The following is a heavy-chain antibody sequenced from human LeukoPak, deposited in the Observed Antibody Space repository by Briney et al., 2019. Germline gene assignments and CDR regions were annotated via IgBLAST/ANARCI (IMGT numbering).Heavy chain of an antibody. Sequence: ASVKVSCKASGYTFTSYGISWVRQAPGQGLEWMGWISAYNGNTNYAQKLQGRVTMTTDTSTSTAYMELRSLRSDDTAVYYCARDVAAAGTNWIDPWGQGTLVTVSS. CDR2: ISAYNGNT. CDR1: GYTFTSYG. D-gene: IGHD6-13*01. J-gene: IGHJ5*02. V-gene: IGHV1-18*01. CDR3: ARDVAAAGTNWIDP.